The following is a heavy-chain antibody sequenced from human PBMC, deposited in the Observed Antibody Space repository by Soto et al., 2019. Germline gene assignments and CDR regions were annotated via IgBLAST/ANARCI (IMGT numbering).Heavy chain of an antibody. Sequence: KPSETLSLTCAVYGGSLSGYYWSWIRQPPGKGLEWIGEINHSGSTNYNPSLKSRVTISVDTSKNQFSLKLSSVTAADTAVYYCARHYGSGSLTLNYYYYYGMDVWGQGTTVTVSS. CDR3: ARHYGSGSLTLNYYYYYGMDV. V-gene: IGHV4-34*01. D-gene: IGHD3-10*01. CDR2: INHSGST. CDR1: GGSLSGYY. J-gene: IGHJ6*02.